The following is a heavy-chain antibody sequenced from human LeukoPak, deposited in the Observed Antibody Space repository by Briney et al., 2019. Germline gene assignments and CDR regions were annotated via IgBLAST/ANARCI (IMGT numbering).Heavy chain of an antibody. V-gene: IGHV1-69*04. CDR2: IIPILGIA. CDR3: ARGCTSCYESDY. Sequence: GASVKVSCKASGGTFSSYAISWVRQAPGQGLEWMGRIIPILGIANYAQKFQGRVTITADKSTSTAYMELSSLRSEDTAVYYCARGCTSCYESDYWGQGTLVTVSS. CDR1: GGTFSSYA. J-gene: IGHJ4*02. D-gene: IGHD2-2*01.